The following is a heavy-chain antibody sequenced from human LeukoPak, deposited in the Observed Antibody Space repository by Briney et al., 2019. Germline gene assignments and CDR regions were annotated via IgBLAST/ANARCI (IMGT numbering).Heavy chain of an antibody. J-gene: IGHJ5*02. D-gene: IGHD3-10*01. V-gene: IGHV3-23*01. CDR3: AKDPRITMVRGVTPFDP. CDR2: ISDSGGST. CDR1: GLTFTNYA. Sequence: PGGSLRLSCAASGLTFTNYAMSWVRQAPGKGLEWVSAISDSGGSTYYADSVKGRFSISRDNSKNTLYLQMNSLRAEDTAVYYCAKDPRITMVRGVTPFDPWGQGTLVTVSS.